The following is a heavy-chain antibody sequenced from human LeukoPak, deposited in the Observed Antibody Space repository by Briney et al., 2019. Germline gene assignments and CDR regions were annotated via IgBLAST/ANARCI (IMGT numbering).Heavy chain of an antibody. D-gene: IGHD5-12*01. V-gene: IGHV4-39*07. CDR2: IYYSGST. Sequence: PSETLSLTCTVSGGSVSSGSYYWGWVRQPPGRGRGWIGSIYYSGSTYYNPSLKSRVTISVDTSKNQFSLKLSSVTAADTAVYYCARGGDYGSAYDYFRYWGQGTLVSVSS. CDR3: ARGGDYGSAYDYFRY. J-gene: IGHJ4*02. CDR1: GGSVSSGSYY.